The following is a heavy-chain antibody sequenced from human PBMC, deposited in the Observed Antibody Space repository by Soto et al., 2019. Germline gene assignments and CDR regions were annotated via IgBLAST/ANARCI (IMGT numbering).Heavy chain of an antibody. CDR3: ARGPRVSSTGTGAH. J-gene: IGHJ4*02. CDR1: GFTFSAYW. Sequence: GGSLRLSCAVSGFTFSAYWMHWVRQVPGKGLTWVSRISDDGSTATYADSVKGRFVISRDNAKNSLYXEMNTLRADDSGLYYCARGPRVSSTGTGAHWGRGTLVTVSS. CDR2: ISDDGSTA. V-gene: IGHV3-74*01. D-gene: IGHD1-1*01.